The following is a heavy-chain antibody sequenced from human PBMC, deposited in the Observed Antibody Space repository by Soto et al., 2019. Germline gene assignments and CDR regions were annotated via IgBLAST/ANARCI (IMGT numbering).Heavy chain of an antibody. CDR1: GYTFTSYG. J-gene: IGHJ4*02. Sequence: ASVKVSCKASGYTFTSYGISWVRQAPGQGLEWMGWISAYNGNTNYAQKLQGRVTMTTDTSTSTAYMELRSPRSDDTAVYYCARGGPSYSSGWWYYFDYWGQGTLVTVSS. V-gene: IGHV1-18*01. D-gene: IGHD6-19*01. CDR3: ARGGPSYSSGWWYYFDY. CDR2: ISAYNGNT.